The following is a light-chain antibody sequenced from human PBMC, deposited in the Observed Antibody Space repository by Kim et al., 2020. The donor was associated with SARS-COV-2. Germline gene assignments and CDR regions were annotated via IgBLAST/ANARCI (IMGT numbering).Light chain of an antibody. J-gene: IGLJ1*01. CDR3: YSRDSSGNHKV. CDR1: SLRTNY. V-gene: IGLV3-19*01. Sequence: SSELTQDPAVSVALGQTVRITCQGDSLRTNYASWYQQKPGQAPVLLIHGKNNRPSGIPDRYSGSISGNTVSLTISGAQAEDEADYYCYSRDSSGNHKVFGAGTKVTVL. CDR2: GKN.